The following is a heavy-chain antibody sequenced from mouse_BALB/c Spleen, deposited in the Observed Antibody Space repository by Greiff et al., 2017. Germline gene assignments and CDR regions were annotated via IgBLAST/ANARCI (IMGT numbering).Heavy chain of an antibody. CDR3: ARYGYRYFDV. CDR2: ISYSGST. Sequence: EVQLKESGPGLVKPSQSLSLTCTVTGYSITSDYAWNWIRQFPGNKLEWMGYISYSGSTSYNPSLKSRISITRDTSKNQFFLQLNSVTTEDTATYYCARYGYRYFDVWGAGTTVTVSS. CDR1: GYSITSDYA. V-gene: IGHV3-2*02. J-gene: IGHJ1*01. D-gene: IGHD1-1*01.